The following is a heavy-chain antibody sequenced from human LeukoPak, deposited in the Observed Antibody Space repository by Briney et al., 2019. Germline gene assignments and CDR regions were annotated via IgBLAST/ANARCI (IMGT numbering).Heavy chain of an antibody. J-gene: IGHJ3*02. CDR3: ARGAYCSGGSCPGAFDI. Sequence: GGSLRLSCATSGFTFSSYAMSWVRQAPGKGLEWVAVIWYDGSNKYYADSVKGRFTISRDNSKNTLYLQMNSLRAEDTAVYYCARGAYCSGGSCPGAFDIWGQGTMVTVSS. CDR1: GFTFSSYA. V-gene: IGHV3-33*08. CDR2: IWYDGSNK. D-gene: IGHD2-15*01.